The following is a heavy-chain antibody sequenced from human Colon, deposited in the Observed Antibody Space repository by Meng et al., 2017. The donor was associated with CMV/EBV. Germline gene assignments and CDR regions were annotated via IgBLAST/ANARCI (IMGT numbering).Heavy chain of an antibody. D-gene: IGHD6-19*01. CDR2: ISSDGGSR. J-gene: IGHJ4*02. V-gene: IGHV3-30*18. CDR1: GFTFSAHA. CDR3: AKDLRTLAGNDY. Sequence: CPASGFTFSAHAIHWVRQAPGKGLEWVAAISSDGGSRYYAESLTGRFIISRDNSINMVYLRMNSLTIEDTAVYYCAKDLRTLAGNDYWGQGTLVTVSS.